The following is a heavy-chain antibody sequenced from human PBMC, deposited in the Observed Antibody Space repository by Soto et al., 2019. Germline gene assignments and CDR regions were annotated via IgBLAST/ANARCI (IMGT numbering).Heavy chain of an antibody. V-gene: IGHV4-59*08. D-gene: IGHD2-2*01. CDR3: ARHKGRVPAALNWFDP. J-gene: IGHJ5*02. Sequence: SVTLPLTWTVSGGSISSYYWSWIRQPQGKGLEWIGYIYYSGSTNYNPSLKSRVTISVDTSKNQFSLKLSSVTAADTAVYYCARHKGRVPAALNWFDPWGHGTLVTVSS. CDR1: GGSISSYY. CDR2: IYYSGST.